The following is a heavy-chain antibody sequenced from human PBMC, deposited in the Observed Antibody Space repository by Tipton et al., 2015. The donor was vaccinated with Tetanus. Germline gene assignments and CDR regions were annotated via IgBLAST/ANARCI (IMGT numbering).Heavy chain of an antibody. CDR3: ARRSYCSSSRCFDAFDL. Sequence: TLSLTCSVSGGSVRSGDYQWNWIRQPPGKGLEWLAYISNSGRTNSNYSLKSRITISQDKSKNQFSLRLTSVTAADTAVYYCARRSYCSSSRCFDAFDLWGQGTMVTVSS. J-gene: IGHJ3*01. CDR2: ISNSGRT. CDR1: GGSVRSGDYQ. D-gene: IGHD2-2*01. V-gene: IGHV4-61*08.